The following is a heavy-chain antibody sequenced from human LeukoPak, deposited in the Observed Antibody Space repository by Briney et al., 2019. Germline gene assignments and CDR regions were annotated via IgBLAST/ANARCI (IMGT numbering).Heavy chain of an antibody. V-gene: IGHV4-39*02. CDR3: ARDYGDFYSSLGLGY. J-gene: IGHJ4*02. CDR1: GGSISSSSYY. CDR2: IYYSGST. Sequence: SETLSLTCTVSGGSISSSSYYWGWIRQPPGKGLEWIGSIYYSGSTYYNPSLKSRVTISVDTSKNQFSLKLSSVTAADTAVYYCARDYGDFYSSLGLGYWGQGTLVTVSS. D-gene: IGHD4-17*01.